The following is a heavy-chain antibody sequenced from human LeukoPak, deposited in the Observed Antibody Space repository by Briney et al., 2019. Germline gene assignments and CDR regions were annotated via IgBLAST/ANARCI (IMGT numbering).Heavy chain of an antibody. J-gene: IGHJ3*02. Sequence: SETLYLTCAVYGGSFSDYYWSWIRQPPGKGLEWIGEINRSGSTNYNPSLKSRVTISVDTSQNQFSLKLSSVTAADTAVYYCARPGWGTTFGVGAFDIWGQGTMVTVSS. CDR3: ARPGWGTTFGVGAFDI. V-gene: IGHV4-34*01. CDR2: INRSGST. D-gene: IGHD3-3*01. CDR1: GGSFSDYY.